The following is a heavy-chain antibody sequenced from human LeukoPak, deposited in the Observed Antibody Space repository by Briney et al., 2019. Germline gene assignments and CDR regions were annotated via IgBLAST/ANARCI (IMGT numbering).Heavy chain of an antibody. CDR2: IRYDGSNK. Sequence: GGSLRLSCAASGFTFSSYGMHWVRQAPGKGLEWVAFIRYDGSNKYYADSVKGRFTISRDNSKNTLYLQMNSLRAEDTAVYYCAKALHYYDSSGYPGGFDYWGQGTLVTVSS. V-gene: IGHV3-30*02. J-gene: IGHJ4*02. D-gene: IGHD3-22*01. CDR3: AKALHYYDSSGYPGGFDY. CDR1: GFTFSSYG.